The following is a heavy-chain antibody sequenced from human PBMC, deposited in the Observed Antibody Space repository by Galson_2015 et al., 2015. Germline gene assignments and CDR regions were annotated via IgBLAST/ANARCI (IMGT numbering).Heavy chain of an antibody. CDR2: IYSGGST. CDR3: ARGRYYDILTGYYYYGMDV. Sequence: SLRLSCAASGFTVSSNYMSWVRQAPGKGLEWVSVIYSGGSTYYADSVKGRFTISRDNSKNTLYLQVNSLRAEDTAVYYCARGRYYDILTGYYYYGMDVWGQGTTVTVSS. CDR1: GFTVSSNY. D-gene: IGHD3-9*01. V-gene: IGHV3-53*01. J-gene: IGHJ6*02.